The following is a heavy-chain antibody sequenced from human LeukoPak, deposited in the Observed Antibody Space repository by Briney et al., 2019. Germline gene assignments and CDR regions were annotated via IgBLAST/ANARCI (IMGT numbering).Heavy chain of an antibody. J-gene: IGHJ4*02. CDR1: GFTFSSYA. Sequence: PGGSLRLSCAASGFTFSSYAMSWVRQAPGKGLEWVSAISGSGGSTYYADSVRGRFTISRDNSKNTLYLQMNSLRAEDTAVYYCATHLITMVRGVITLHYFDYWGQGTLVTVSS. V-gene: IGHV3-23*01. CDR3: ATHLITMVRGVITLHYFDY. CDR2: ISGSGGST. D-gene: IGHD3-10*01.